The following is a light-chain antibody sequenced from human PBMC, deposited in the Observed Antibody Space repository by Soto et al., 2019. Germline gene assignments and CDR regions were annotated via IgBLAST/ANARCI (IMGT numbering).Light chain of an antibody. CDR3: QQYKSYSPRT. Sequence: DIQRTQSPSTLSSSVGDRVTITCRASQTISNWLAWYQQRPGKAPQLLISDASRLESGVPSRFSGSGSGTEFTLTISSLQPDDSATYYCQQYKSYSPRTFGQGTKVDI. V-gene: IGKV1-5*01. CDR2: DAS. CDR1: QTISNW. J-gene: IGKJ1*01.